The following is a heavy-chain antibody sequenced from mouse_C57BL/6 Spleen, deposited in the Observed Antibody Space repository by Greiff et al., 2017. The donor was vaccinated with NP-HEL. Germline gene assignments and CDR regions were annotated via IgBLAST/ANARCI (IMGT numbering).Heavy chain of an antibody. CDR2: IYPGSGST. J-gene: IGHJ3*01. Sequence: VQLQQPGAELVKPGASVKMSCKASGYTFTSYWITWVKQRPGQGLEWIGDIYPGSGSTNYNEKFKSKATLTVDTSSSTAYMQLSSLTSEDSAVYYCARDYYGTPAWFAYWGQGTLVTVSA. D-gene: IGHD1-1*01. CDR3: ARDYYGTPAWFAY. V-gene: IGHV1-55*01. CDR1: GYTFTSYW.